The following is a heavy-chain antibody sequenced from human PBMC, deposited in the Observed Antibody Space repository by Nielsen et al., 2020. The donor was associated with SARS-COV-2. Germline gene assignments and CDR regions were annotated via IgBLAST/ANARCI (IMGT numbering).Heavy chain of an antibody. Sequence: GSLRLSCTVSGGSISSYYWSWIRQPAGKGLEWIGEINHSGSTNYNPSLKSRVTISVDTSKNQFSLKLSSVTAADTAVYYCASSLEYCSGGSCYYYGMDVWGQGTTVTVSS. CDR2: INHSGST. J-gene: IGHJ6*02. CDR3: ASSLEYCSGGSCYYYGMDV. V-gene: IGHV4-34*01. D-gene: IGHD2-15*01. CDR1: GGSISSYY.